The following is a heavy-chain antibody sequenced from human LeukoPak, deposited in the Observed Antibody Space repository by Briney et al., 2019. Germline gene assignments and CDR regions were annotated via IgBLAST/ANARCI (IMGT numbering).Heavy chain of an antibody. CDR2: MAGPADTT. CDR1: GFTFNSYW. V-gene: IGHV3-23*01. J-gene: IGHJ4*02. Sequence: GGSLRLSCAASGFTFNSYWMSWVRQAPGKGPEWLSAMAGPADTTYYAESVKGRFTISRDYSKSMVYLQMNSLRVEDTAIYYCAKGAEIDHWGQGTLVTVSS. CDR3: AKGAEIDH.